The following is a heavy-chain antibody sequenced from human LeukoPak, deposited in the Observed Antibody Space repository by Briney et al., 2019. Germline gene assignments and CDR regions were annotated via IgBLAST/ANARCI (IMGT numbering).Heavy chain of an antibody. CDR1: GDSFTSYY. Sequence: ASVKVSCKASGDSFTSYYMHWVRQAPGQGLEWMGWINPNSGGTNYAQKFQGRVTMTRDTSISTAYMELSRLRSDDTAVYYCARGAAAGRDFDYWGQGTLVTVSS. CDR2: INPNSGGT. J-gene: IGHJ4*02. CDR3: ARGAAAGRDFDY. D-gene: IGHD6-13*01. V-gene: IGHV1-2*02.